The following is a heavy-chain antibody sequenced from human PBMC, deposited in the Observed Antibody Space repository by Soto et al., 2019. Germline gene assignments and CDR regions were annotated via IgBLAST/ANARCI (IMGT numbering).Heavy chain of an antibody. Sequence: EVQLEESGGGLIKPGESLTLSCAASDFILSDAWMKWVRQAPGKGLEWVGIIKSKAHGGKTDYAAPLKGRFTILRDDSKNPLYLQMNSLQTEDTAMYYCASDRDSSGLRRYDYWGQGALVTVSS. D-gene: IGHD3-22*01. CDR2: IKSKAHGGKT. CDR3: ASDRDSSGLRRYDY. CDR1: DFILSDAW. V-gene: IGHV3-15*07. J-gene: IGHJ4*02.